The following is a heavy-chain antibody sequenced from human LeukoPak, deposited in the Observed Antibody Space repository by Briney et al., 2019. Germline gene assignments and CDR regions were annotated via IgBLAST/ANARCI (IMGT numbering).Heavy chain of an antibody. J-gene: IGHJ4*02. D-gene: IGHD6-13*01. V-gene: IGHV3-11*04. Sequence: LSLTCTVSGGSISSSSYYWGWIRQPPGKGLEWVSHISSSSTTIFYADSVKGRFTISRDNGKNSLYLQMNSLRAEDTAVYYCARGGYSSSWSWTGAFDFWGQGTLVTVSS. CDR3: ARGGYSSSWSWTGAFDF. CDR2: ISSSSTTI. CDR1: GGSISSSSYY.